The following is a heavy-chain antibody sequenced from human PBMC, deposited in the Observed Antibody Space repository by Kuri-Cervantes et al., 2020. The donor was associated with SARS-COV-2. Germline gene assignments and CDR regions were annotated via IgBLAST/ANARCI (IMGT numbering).Heavy chain of an antibody. CDR3: ARDVWSKVYCSSTSCYKDPPTHYYYYYYMDV. CDR2: TYCRSKWYN. D-gene: IGHD2-2*02. J-gene: IGHJ6*03. Sequence: SETLSLTCAISGDSVSSNSAAWNWIRQSPSRGLEWLGRTYCRSKWYNDYAVPVKSRITINPDTSKNQFSLQLNSVTPEDTAVYYCARDVWSKVYCSSTSCYKDPPTHYYYYYYMDVWGKGTTVTVSS. CDR1: GDSVSSNSAA. V-gene: IGHV6-1*01.